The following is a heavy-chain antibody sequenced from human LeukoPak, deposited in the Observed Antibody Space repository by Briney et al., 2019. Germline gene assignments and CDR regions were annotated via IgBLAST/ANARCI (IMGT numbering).Heavy chain of an antibody. V-gene: IGHV3-30*02. CDR2: IRYDGSNK. Sequence: GGSLRLSCAASGFTFSSYGMHWVRQAPGKGLEWVAFIRYDGSNKYYADSVKGRFTISRDNSKNTLYLQMSSLRAEDTAVYYCAKSTGFLLLWFGDPEGLGYWGQGTLVTVSS. CDR3: AKSTGFLLLWFGDPEGLGY. D-gene: IGHD3-10*01. J-gene: IGHJ4*02. CDR1: GFTFSSYG.